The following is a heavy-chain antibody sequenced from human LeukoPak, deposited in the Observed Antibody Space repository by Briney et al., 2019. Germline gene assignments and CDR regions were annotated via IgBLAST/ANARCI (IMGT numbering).Heavy chain of an antibody. J-gene: IGHJ6*03. CDR2: ISSNGGST. V-gene: IGHV3-64*01. CDR1: GFTFSSYA. Sequence: GGSLRLSCAASGFTFSSYAMHWVRQAPGKGLEYVSAISSNGGSTYYANSVKGRFTISRDNSKNTLYLQMGSLRAEDTAVYYCARPLPMDVWGKGTTVTISS. CDR3: ARPLPMDV.